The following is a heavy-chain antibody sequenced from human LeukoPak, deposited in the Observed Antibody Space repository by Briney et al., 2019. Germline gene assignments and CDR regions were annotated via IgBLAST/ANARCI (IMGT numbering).Heavy chain of an antibody. CDR2: ISRDTSYI. D-gene: IGHD6-6*01. CDR3: ASDKAPGSSSGGDY. Sequence: GGSLRLSCAASGFTFSSYTMNWGRQAPGKGLEWVSSISRDTSYIYYADSVKGRFSISRDNAKNSLYLQMNSLRAEDTGVYYCASDKAPGSSSGGDYWGQGTLVTVSS. J-gene: IGHJ4*02. CDR1: GFTFSSYT. V-gene: IGHV3-21*01.